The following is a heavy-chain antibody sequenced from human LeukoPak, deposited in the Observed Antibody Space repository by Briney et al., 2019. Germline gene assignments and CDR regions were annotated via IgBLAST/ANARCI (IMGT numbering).Heavy chain of an antibody. D-gene: IGHD3-16*02. CDR3: ARVNRGDAFDI. V-gene: IGHV3-33*01. CDR2: IWYDGRNK. Sequence: QPGRSLRLSCAASGFTFSSYVMHWVRQAPGKGLEWVAVIWYDGRNKFYADSLKGRSTISRDNSKNTLYLQMNSLRAEDTAVYYCARVNRGDAFDIWGQGILVTVSS. J-gene: IGHJ3*02. CDR1: GFTFSSYV.